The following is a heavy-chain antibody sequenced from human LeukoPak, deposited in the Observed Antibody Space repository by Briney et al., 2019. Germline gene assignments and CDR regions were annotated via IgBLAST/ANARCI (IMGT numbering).Heavy chain of an antibody. Sequence: GGSLRLSCAATGFSSSNSWMTWVRQAPGKGPEWLANINQDGSTKNYVDAVEGRFTISRDNAKNSVYLQMNSLRAEDTAVYYCARDFACQQFDYWGQGTLVTVSS. V-gene: IGHV3-7*01. J-gene: IGHJ4*02. CDR3: ARDFACQQFDY. D-gene: IGHD3-9*01. CDR1: GFSSSNSW. CDR2: INQDGSTK.